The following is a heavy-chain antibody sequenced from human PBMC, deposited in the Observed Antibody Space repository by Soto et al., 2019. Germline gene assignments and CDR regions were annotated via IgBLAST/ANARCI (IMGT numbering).Heavy chain of an antibody. CDR3: ARHGVGDILTGQPDY. CDR2: IYPGDSDT. Sequence: EVQLVQSGAEVKKPGESLKISCKGSGYSYTSYWIGWVRQMPGKGLEWMGIIYPGDSDTRYSPSLQGQDTISPDKSISPAYLQWSSRTASDTAMYYCARHGVGDILTGQPDYWAQGTLVTISS. D-gene: IGHD3-9*01. V-gene: IGHV5-51*01. J-gene: IGHJ4*02. CDR1: GYSYTSYW.